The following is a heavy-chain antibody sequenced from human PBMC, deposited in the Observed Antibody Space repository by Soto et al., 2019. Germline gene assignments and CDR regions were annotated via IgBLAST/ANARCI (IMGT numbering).Heavy chain of an antibody. J-gene: IGHJ4*02. Sequence: EGQLVESGGGFVQPGRSLRLSCAGSGFIFDDFALHWVRQAPGKGLEWVSGISWNSDSIGYADAVKGRFTISRDNAKNSLYLQINILRVEDTALYYCTKVGGLYDFGSGPLHFDLWGQGTLVTVSS. D-gene: IGHD3-3*01. CDR3: TKVGGLYDFGSGPLHFDL. CDR1: GFIFDDFA. CDR2: ISWNSDSI. V-gene: IGHV3-9*01.